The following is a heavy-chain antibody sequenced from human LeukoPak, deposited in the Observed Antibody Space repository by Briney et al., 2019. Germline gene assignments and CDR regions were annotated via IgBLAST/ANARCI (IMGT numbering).Heavy chain of an antibody. V-gene: IGHV4-38-2*01. CDR1: GYSISSGYY. D-gene: IGHD6-25*01. Sequence: SETLSLTCYVSGYSISSGYYWGWIRQPPGKGLEWVANVYRDGNTYYSPSLESRATISVDTSKNLFSPQLSSLSAADTAVYYCVRLAALRGFYYYMDGQGKGTAVTVSS. CDR3: VRLAALRGFYYYMDG. CDR2: VYRDGNT. J-gene: IGHJ6*03.